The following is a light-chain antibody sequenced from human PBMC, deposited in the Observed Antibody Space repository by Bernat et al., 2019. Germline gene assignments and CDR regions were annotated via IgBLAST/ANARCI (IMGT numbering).Light chain of an antibody. J-gene: IGLJ3*02. V-gene: IGLV1-40*01. CDR2: ENI. Sequence: QSVLTQPPSVSGAPGQRVTISCTGSTSNIGARYGVHWYQQLPGTAPKLLIYENINRPSGVPDRFSGSKSGTSAPLAITGLQADDEAEYYCQSYDSSLTAWVFGGGTKLTVL. CDR1: TSNIGARYG. CDR3: QSYDSSLTAWV.